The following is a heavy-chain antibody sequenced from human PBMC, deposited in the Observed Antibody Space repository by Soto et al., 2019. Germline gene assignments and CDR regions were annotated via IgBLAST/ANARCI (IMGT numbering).Heavy chain of an antibody. D-gene: IGHD3-3*01. CDR2: SITVFSAT. CDR1: VGTFNNYA. V-gene: IGHV1-69*01. J-gene: IGHJ5*02. Sequence: QVHLIQSGAEVKKPGSSVKVSCKASVGTFNNYAFSWVRQAPGQGLEWMGGSITVFSATHYAQNFQGRVTISANESTKTVYLDLSSLRSDDTAVYFCASSTFFGVIALTSKTWFDPWGQGTLVIVSS. CDR3: ASSTFFGVIALTSKTWFDP.